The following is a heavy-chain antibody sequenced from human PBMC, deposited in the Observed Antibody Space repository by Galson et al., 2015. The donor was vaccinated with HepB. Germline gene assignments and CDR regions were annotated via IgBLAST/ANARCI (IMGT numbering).Heavy chain of an antibody. V-gene: IGHV1-18*01. Sequence: SVKVSCKASGYILTSYGVSWVRQAPGQGLEWMGWISGYNDDTNHGQRLQGRLIMTTDTSASTAYMELRSLRSDDTAVYYCARNTSDNNGFDIWGQGTMVTISS. J-gene: IGHJ3*02. CDR3: ARNTSDNNGFDI. CDR2: ISGYNDDT. CDR1: GYILTSYG. D-gene: IGHD1-1*01.